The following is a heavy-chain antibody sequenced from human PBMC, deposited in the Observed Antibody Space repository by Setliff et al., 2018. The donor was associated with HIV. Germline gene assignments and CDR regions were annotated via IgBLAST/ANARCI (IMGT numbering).Heavy chain of an antibody. D-gene: IGHD2-2*01. CDR2: VYYTGTS. V-gene: IGHV4-31*03. J-gene: IGHJ1*01. Sequence: SETLSLTCTVSGVSVSSGGYYWSWIRQHPGKGLGWIGYVYYTGTSYFNPSLKSRITISVDTSKNHFSLKLGFVTAADTAVYYCARGESTTWDLAEYFQHWGHGTLVTVSS. CDR3: ARGESTTWDLAEYFQH. CDR1: GVSVSSGGYY.